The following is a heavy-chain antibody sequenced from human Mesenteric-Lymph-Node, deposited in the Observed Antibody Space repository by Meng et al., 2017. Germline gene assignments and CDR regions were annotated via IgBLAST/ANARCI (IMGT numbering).Heavy chain of an antibody. D-gene: IGHD2-15*01. Sequence: LSLTCAGSGFTSSNPAMTWVRQAPGKGLEWVATSGNAGGTDYADSVKGRFIISRDNSKNTMYLQMNNLRAEDTAVYYCARPRIDPYCFDSWGQGTLVTVSS. J-gene: IGHJ4*01. CDR3: ARPRIDPYCFDS. CDR1: GFTSSNPA. V-gene: IGHV3-23*01. CDR2: SGNAGGT.